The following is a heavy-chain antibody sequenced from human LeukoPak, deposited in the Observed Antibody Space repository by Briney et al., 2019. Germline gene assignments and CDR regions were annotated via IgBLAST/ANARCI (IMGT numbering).Heavy chain of an antibody. CDR3: ARGSHYRRAFDI. CDR1: GGSISSYY. D-gene: IGHD4-11*01. Sequence: MPSETLSLTCTVSGGSISSYYWSWIRQPPGKGLEWIGYIYYSGSTNYNPSLKSRVTISVDTSKNQFSLKLSSVTAADTAVYYCARGSHYRRAFDIWGQGTMVTVSS. CDR2: IYYSGST. V-gene: IGHV4-59*08. J-gene: IGHJ3*02.